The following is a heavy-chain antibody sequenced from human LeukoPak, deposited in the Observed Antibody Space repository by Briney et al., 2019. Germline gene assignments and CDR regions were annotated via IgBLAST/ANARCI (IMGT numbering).Heavy chain of an antibody. CDR2: INQSGST. CDR3: ARSGIVATKQWRAKVLFDY. V-gene: IGHV4-34*01. J-gene: IGHJ4*02. Sequence: SETLSLTCAVYGGSFSGYYWSWIRQPPGKGLEWIGEINQSGSTNYNPSLKSRVTISVDTSKNQFSLKLSSVTAADTAVYYCARSGIVATKQWRAKVLFDYWGQGTLVTVSS. CDR1: GGSFSGYY. D-gene: IGHD5-12*01.